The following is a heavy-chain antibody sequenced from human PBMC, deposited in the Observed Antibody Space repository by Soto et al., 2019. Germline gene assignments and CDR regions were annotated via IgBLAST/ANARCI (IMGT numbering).Heavy chain of an antibody. D-gene: IGHD4-17*01. CDR2: ISSSSSYI. V-gene: IGHV3-21*01. CDR3: ARLGTVTTVTTFDP. CDR1: GFTFSSYS. Sequence: PGGSLRLSCAASGFTFSSYSMNWVRQAPGKGLEWVSSISSSSSYIYYADSVKGRFTISRDNAKNSLYLQMNSLRAEDTAVYYCARLGTVTTVTTFDPWGQGTLVTVSS. J-gene: IGHJ5*02.